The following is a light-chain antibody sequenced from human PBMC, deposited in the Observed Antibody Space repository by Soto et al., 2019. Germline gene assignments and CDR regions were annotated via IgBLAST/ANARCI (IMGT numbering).Light chain of an antibody. V-gene: IGKV3-20*01. CDR1: QSVSSSY. CDR2: GAS. J-gene: IGKJ5*01. CDR3: QQYGSSLRT. Sequence: EIVLTQSPGTLSLSPGERATLSCRASQSVSSSYLAWYQQKPGQAPRLLIYGASSRATGIPDRFSGSGSGTDFTLTISRLEPEDVSVYYCQQYGSSLRTFGQGTRLEIK.